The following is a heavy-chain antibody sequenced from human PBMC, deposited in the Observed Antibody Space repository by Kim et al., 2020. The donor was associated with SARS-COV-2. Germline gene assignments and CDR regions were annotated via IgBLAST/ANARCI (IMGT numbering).Heavy chain of an antibody. J-gene: IGHJ4*02. D-gene: IGHD3-16*01. CDR2: ICDSGNT. V-gene: IGHV4-59*01. CDR1: GGSLSNIH. CDR3: AGYYEGQGGRGY. Sequence: SETLSLTCTVSGGSLSNIHWSWIRQPPGKGLEWIGYICDSGNTKYNPSLNSRVTISIDTSRRHFSLRLTSVTTVDTAVYFCAGYYEGQGGRGYWGQGT.